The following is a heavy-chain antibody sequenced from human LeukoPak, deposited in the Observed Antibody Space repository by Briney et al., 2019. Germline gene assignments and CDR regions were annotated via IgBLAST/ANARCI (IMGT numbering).Heavy chain of an antibody. Sequence: GGSLRLSCAASGFIFRSFAMSWVRQAPGKGLEWVSIIRSSDGSTNYADSVRGRFTISRDNSKNILYLQMNSPRADDTAVYYCAKGGGTSYGYIPYWGQGSLVTVSS. J-gene: IGHJ4*02. CDR1: GFIFRSFA. CDR2: IRSSDGST. D-gene: IGHD5-18*01. V-gene: IGHV3-23*01. CDR3: AKGGGTSYGYIPY.